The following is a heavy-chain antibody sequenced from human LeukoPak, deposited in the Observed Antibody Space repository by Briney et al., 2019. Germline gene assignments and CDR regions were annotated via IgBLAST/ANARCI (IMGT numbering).Heavy chain of an antibody. V-gene: IGHV3-66*01. J-gene: IGHJ4*02. CDR2: IYSGGST. CDR3: ARWAGCSGGSCRGYFDY. D-gene: IGHD2-15*01. Sequence: GGSVRLSCAASGFTGSSNYMRGLRPGPGEGVEGGSVIYSGGSTYYADSVKGRFTISRDNSKNTLYLQMNSLRAEDTAVYYCARWAGCSGGSCRGYFDYWGQGTLVTVSS. CDR1: GFTGSSNY.